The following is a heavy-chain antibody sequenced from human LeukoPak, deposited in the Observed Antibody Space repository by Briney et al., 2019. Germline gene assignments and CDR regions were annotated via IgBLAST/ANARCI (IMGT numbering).Heavy chain of an antibody. CDR3: AKGHQWLARQSDYYHMDV. Sequence: PGGSLRLSCAASGFTVSSNYMSWVRQAPGKGLEWVAGITNAGDRTDYADSVKGRFTISRDNSKNILFLQMNSLRADDTAVYHCAKGHQWLARQSDYYHMDVWGNGTTVTVSS. CDR2: TNAGDRT. J-gene: IGHJ6*03. V-gene: IGHV3-53*01. D-gene: IGHD6-19*01. CDR1: GFTVSSNY.